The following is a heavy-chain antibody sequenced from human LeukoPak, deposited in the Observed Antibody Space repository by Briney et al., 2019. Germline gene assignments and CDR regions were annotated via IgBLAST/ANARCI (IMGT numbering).Heavy chain of an antibody. CDR1: GYTFTNYG. Sequence: ASVKVSCKASGYTFTNYGISWVRQAPGQGLEWMGGIIPIFGTANYAQKFQGRVTITADESTSTAYMELSSLRSEDTAVYYCAGDRGYYDFWSDVPLGYWGQGTLVTVSS. CDR3: AGDRGYYDFWSDVPLGY. V-gene: IGHV1-69*13. D-gene: IGHD3-3*01. J-gene: IGHJ4*02. CDR2: IIPIFGTA.